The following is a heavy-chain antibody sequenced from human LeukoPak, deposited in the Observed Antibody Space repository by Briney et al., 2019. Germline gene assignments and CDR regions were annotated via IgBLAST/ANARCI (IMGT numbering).Heavy chain of an antibody. CDR2: IKQDGSEK. CDR1: GFTFSSYG. J-gene: IGHJ6*03. CDR3: ARGGYSSSWYFYYMDV. V-gene: IGHV3-7*01. D-gene: IGHD6-13*01. Sequence: GGTLRLSCAASGFTFSSYGMSWVRQAPGKGLEWVANIKQDGSEKYYVDSVKGRFTISRDNAKNSLYLQMNSLRAEDTAVYYCARGGYSSSWYFYYMDVWGKGTTVTISS.